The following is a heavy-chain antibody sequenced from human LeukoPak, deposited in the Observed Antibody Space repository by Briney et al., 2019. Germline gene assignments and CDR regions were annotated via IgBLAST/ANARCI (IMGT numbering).Heavy chain of an antibody. CDR1: GGTFSSYA. J-gene: IGHJ6*04. V-gene: IGHV1-69*06. CDR2: IIPILGTA. Sequence: ASVKVSCKASGGTFSSYAISWVRQAPGQGLEWMGGIIPILGTANYAQKFQGRVTITADKSTSTAYMELSSLRSEDTAVYYCARGTITMVRGVMDYYGMDVWGKGTTVTVSS. D-gene: IGHD3-10*01. CDR3: ARGTITMVRGVMDYYGMDV.